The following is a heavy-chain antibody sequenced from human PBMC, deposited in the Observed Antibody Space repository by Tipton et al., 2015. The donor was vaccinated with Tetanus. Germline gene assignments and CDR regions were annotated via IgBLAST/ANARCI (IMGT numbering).Heavy chain of an antibody. CDR3: ARGWGSSWYDFDI. Sequence: TLSLTCTVSGGSISSFYWTWIRQPPGKGLEWIGYIFDTGSTNYNPSLKSRVTMSVDTSKNQFSLHLTSVTATDTAVYYCARGWGSSWYDFDIWGQGTLVTVSS. J-gene: IGHJ4*02. D-gene: IGHD6-13*01. CDR1: GGSISSFY. CDR2: IFDTGST. V-gene: IGHV4-59*01.